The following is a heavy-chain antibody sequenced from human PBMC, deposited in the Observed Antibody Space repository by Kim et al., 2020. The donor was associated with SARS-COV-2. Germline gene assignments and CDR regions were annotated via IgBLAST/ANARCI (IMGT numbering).Heavy chain of an antibody. CDR1: GGSVSSGSYY. CDR2: IYYSGST. J-gene: IGHJ4*01. Sequence: SETLSLTCTVSGGSVSSGSYYWSWIRQPPGKGLEWIGYIYYSGSTNYNPSLKSRVTISVDTSKNQFSLKLSSVTAADTAVYYCARGAYCSSTSCYPFDY. D-gene: IGHD2-2*01. V-gene: IGHV4-61*01. CDR3: ARGAYCSSTSCYPFDY.